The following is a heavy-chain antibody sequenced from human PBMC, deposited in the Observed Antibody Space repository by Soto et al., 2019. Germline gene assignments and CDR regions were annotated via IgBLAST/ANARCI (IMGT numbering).Heavy chain of an antibody. V-gene: IGHV4-59*12. D-gene: IGHD2-15*01. Sequence: TETLSLTCTVSGGSISSYYWSWIRQPPGKGLEWIGYIYYSGSTNYNPSLKSRVTISVDTSKNQFSLKLSSVTAADTAVYYCARAGPQASLKDIAVVVDGTRKGYNWFDPCGQLNLVTVSS. CDR3: ARAGPQASLKDIAVVVDGTRKGYNWFDP. CDR2: IYYSGST. J-gene: IGHJ5*02. CDR1: GGSISSYY.